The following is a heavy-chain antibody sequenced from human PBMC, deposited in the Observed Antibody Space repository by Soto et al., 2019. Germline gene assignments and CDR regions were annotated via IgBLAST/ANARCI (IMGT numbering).Heavy chain of an antibody. CDR1: GFTFSSYG. D-gene: IGHD2-2*01. J-gene: IGHJ5*02. V-gene: IGHV3-30*03. CDR2: ISYDGSNK. Sequence: QVQLVESGGGVVQPGRSLRLSCAASGFTFSSYGMHWVRQAPGKGLEWGAVISYDGSNKYYADSVKGRFTISRDNSKNTLYLQMNSLRAEDTAVYYCATGADIVVVPAAGGFDPWGQGTLVTVSS. CDR3: ATGADIVVVPAAGGFDP.